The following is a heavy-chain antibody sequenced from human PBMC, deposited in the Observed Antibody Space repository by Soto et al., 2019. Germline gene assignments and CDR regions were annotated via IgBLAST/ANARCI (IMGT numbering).Heavy chain of an antibody. Sequence: GGSLRLSCAASGLSLSDYGMNWVRQAPGRGLEWISYINNRADTTNYADSVMGRFTISRDNAKNSLYLQMNSLRDEDTAVYHCASGGSVLRRFDHWGQGARVTVSS. J-gene: IGHJ4*02. CDR2: INNRADTT. CDR3: ASGGSVLRRFDH. D-gene: IGHD2-15*01. V-gene: IGHV3-48*02. CDR1: GLSLSDYG.